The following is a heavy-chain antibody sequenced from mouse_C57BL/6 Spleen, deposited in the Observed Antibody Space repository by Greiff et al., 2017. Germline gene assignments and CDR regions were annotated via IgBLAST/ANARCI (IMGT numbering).Heavy chain of an antibody. Sequence: QVQLQQSDAELVKPGASVKISCKVSGYTFTDHTIHWMKQRPEQGLEWIGYIYPRDGSTKYNEKFKGKATLTADKSSSTAYMQLNSLTSEDSAVYFCARHDGYIYGSSWWYFDVRGTRNHVNGSS. J-gene: IGHJ1*03. D-gene: IGHD1-1*01. CDR3: ARHDGYIYGSSWWYFDV. CDR2: IYPRDGST. CDR1: GYTFTDHT. V-gene: IGHV1-78*01.